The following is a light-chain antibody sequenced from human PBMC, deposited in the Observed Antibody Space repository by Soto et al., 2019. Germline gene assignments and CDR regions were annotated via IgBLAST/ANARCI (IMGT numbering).Light chain of an antibody. CDR3: QSYDNGLSHFVA. Sequence: QSVLTQPPSASGAPGQRVTISCSGSDSNVGSTAVNWYQQVPGTAPKLLIYANNKRPSGVPDRFSGSKSGTSASLAITGLQAEDEAHYYCQSYDNGLSHFVAFGGGTKLTVL. CDR1: DSNVGSTA. V-gene: IGLV1-44*01. CDR2: ANN. J-gene: IGLJ2*01.